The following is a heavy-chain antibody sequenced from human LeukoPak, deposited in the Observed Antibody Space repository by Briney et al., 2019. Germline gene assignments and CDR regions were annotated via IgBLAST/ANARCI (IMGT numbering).Heavy chain of an antibody. J-gene: IGHJ4*02. CDR2: ISSSSSYI. Sequence: PGGSLRLSCAASGFTFSSYSMNWVRQAPGKGLEWVSSISSSSSYIYYADSVKGRFTISRDNAKNSLYLQMNSLRAEDTAVYYCARVQVVVVAATLALRAFDYWGQGTLVTVSS. V-gene: IGHV3-21*01. D-gene: IGHD2-15*01. CDR3: ARVQVVVVAATLALRAFDY. CDR1: GFTFSSYS.